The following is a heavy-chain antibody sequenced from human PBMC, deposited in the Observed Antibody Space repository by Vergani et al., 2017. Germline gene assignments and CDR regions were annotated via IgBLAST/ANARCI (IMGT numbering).Heavy chain of an antibody. Sequence: EVQLLESGGGLVQPGGSLRLSCAASGFTFSNYAMSWVRQAPGKGLEWVSAISGSGGSTYYADSVKGRFTISRDNSKNTLFLQMNSLRAEDTAVYFCAKGGYSSSTSCYTNWYFNLWGRGTLVTVSS. CDR1: GFTFSNYA. CDR3: AKGGYSSSTSCYTNWYFNL. V-gene: IGHV3-23*01. D-gene: IGHD2-2*02. CDR2: ISGSGGST. J-gene: IGHJ2*01.